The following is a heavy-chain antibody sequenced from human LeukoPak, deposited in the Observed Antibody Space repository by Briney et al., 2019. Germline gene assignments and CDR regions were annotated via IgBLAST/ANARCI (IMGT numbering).Heavy chain of an antibody. Sequence: ASVKVSCKASGYTFTSYGISWVRQAPGQRLEWMGWISAYNGNTNYAQKLQGRVTMTTDTSTSTAYMELRSLRSDDTAVYYCARGGVYCSSTSCYRSWFDPWGQGTLVTVSS. CDR2: ISAYNGNT. J-gene: IGHJ5*02. D-gene: IGHD2-2*01. V-gene: IGHV1-18*01. CDR1: GYTFTSYG. CDR3: ARGGVYCSSTSCYRSWFDP.